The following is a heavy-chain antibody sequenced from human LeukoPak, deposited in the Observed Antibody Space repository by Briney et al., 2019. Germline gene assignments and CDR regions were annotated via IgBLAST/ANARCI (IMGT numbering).Heavy chain of an antibody. Sequence: GGSLRLSCTGSGFTFSDYFMDWVRQAPGKGLEWIGRTRNKVNRYTTEYAASVKGRFAISRDDSKNSLYLEMSNLRTEDTAVYSCGRESGFYCYGLDVWGQGTRVVVSS. D-gene: IGHD2-8*02. J-gene: IGHJ6*02. CDR2: TRNKVNRYTT. V-gene: IGHV3-72*01. CDR1: GFTFSDYF. CDR3: GRESGFYCYGLDV.